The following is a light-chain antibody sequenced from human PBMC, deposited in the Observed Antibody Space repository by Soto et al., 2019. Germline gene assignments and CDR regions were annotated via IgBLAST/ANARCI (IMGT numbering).Light chain of an antibody. J-gene: IGKJ5*01. CDR3: QLYAIPPYT. V-gene: IGKV3-20*01. Sequence: IGKTQYNDTPSLSPGARATLSCSASQSVSDDYLAWYQQKPGQSPILVISGASTRATGIPDRFRGSGSGTDFTLSISRLEPEDFAIYYCQLYAIPPYTLGQGTRLEIK. CDR2: GAS. CDR1: QSVSDDY.